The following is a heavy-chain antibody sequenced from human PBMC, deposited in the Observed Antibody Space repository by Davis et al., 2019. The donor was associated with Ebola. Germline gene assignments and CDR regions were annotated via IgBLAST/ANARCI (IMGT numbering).Heavy chain of an antibody. D-gene: IGHD3-9*01. CDR1: GFSLSTSEVG. CDR2: IDWDDDK. CDR3: ARIPPEAYYDILTGYFFDY. J-gene: IGHJ4*02. V-gene: IGHV2-70*01. Sequence: SGPTLVKPTQTLTLTCTFSGFSLSTSEVGVSWIRQPPGKALEWLALIDWDDDKYYSTSLKTRLTISKDTSKNQVVLTMTNMDPVDTATYYCARIPPEAYYDILTGYFFDYWGQGTLVTVSS.